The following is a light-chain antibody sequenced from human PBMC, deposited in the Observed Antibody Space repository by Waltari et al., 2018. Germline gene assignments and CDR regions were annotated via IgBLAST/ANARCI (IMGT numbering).Light chain of an antibody. J-gene: IGKJ2*01. Sequence: DIVMTQSPDSLAVSLGERATINFKSSQSVLYSSNNKNYLAWYQQKPGQPPKLLIYWASIRESGVPDRFSGSGSGTDFTLTISSLQAEDVAVYYCQQYYSIPYTFGQGTKLEIK. V-gene: IGKV4-1*01. CDR2: WAS. CDR3: QQYYSIPYT. CDR1: QSVLYSSNNKNY.